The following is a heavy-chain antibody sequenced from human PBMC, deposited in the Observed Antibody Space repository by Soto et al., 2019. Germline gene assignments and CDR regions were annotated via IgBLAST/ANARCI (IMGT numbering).Heavy chain of an antibody. D-gene: IGHD3-22*01. J-gene: IGHJ4*02. V-gene: IGHV1-58*01. CDR3: AAISSGYYRVFDY. CDR1: GATFTSST. Sequence: SVKVSCKASGATFTSSTVNWVRQARGQPPEWIGWILVGSGQTNSAQKFQGRVAITRDMSTYTAYLELNSLRSDDSAVYYCAAISSGYYRVFDYWGQGTPVTVS. CDR2: ILVGSGQT.